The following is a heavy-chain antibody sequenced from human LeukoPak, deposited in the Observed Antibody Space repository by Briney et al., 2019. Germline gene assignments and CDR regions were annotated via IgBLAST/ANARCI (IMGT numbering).Heavy chain of an antibody. CDR2: IQSDGSGT. Sequence: GSLRLSCTASGFVFSNYWMLWVRQAPGKGLEWVSLIQSDGSGTTYTDSMKGRFIISRDNAKNTLYLQMTSLTAEDTAVYYCARDNTGSMDHWGQGTLVTVSS. CDR3: ARDNTGSMDH. J-gene: IGHJ4*02. D-gene: IGHD2-8*02. CDR1: GFVFSNYW. V-gene: IGHV3-74*01.